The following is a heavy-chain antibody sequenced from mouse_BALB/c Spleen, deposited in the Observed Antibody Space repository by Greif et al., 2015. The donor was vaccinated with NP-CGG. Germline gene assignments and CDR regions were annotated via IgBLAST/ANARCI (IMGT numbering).Heavy chain of an antibody. CDR3: ARGGGYDLHWYFDV. D-gene: IGHD2-2*01. J-gene: IGHJ1*01. Sequence: QVQLKESGAELMKPGASVKISCKATGYTFSSYWIEWVKQRPGHGLEWIGEILPGSGSTNYNEKFKGKATFTADTSSNTAYMQLSSLTSEDSAVYYCARGGGYDLHWYFDVWGAGTTVTVSS. V-gene: IGHV1-9*01. CDR1: GYTFSSYW. CDR2: ILPGSGST.